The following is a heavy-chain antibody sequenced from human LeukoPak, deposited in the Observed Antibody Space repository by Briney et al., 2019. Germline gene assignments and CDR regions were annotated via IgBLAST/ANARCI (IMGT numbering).Heavy chain of an antibody. Sequence: SETLSLTCTVSGGSISSGDYYWSWIRQPPGKGLEWIGYIYYSGSTYYNPSLKSRVTISVDTSKNQFSLKLSSVTAADTAVYYCARDAHWGLGWFDPWGQGTLATVSS. V-gene: IGHV4-30-4*08. CDR3: ARDAHWGLGWFDP. D-gene: IGHD7-27*01. CDR2: IYYSGST. J-gene: IGHJ5*02. CDR1: GGSISSGDYY.